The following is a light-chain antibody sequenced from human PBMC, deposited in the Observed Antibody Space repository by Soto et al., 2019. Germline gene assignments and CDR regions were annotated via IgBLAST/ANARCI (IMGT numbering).Light chain of an antibody. V-gene: IGKV1-12*01. Sequence: DIQMTQSPSTLSASVGDRVTIPCRASERISILLAWYQQKPGRAPKLLIYGASTLESWVPSRFSGRGSGTDFTLTISSLQPEEFATYFCQQDDSFPLTFGEGTKVDIK. CDR2: GAS. J-gene: IGKJ4*01. CDR1: ERISIL. CDR3: QQDDSFPLT.